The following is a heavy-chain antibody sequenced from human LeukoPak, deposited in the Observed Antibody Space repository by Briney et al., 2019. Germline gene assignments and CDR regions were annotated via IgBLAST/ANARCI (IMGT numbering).Heavy chain of an antibody. V-gene: IGHV5-51*01. D-gene: IGHD3-10*01. Sequence: GESLKISCKGSGYSFTSHWIGWERQMPGKGLELMGIIYPGDSDTRYIPSFQGQVTISADKSISTAYLQWSSLKAPDTAMYFCARRFGPPGSYCFDYWGQGTLVTVSS. CDR1: GYSFTSHW. CDR2: IYPGDSDT. CDR3: ARRFGPPGSYCFDY. J-gene: IGHJ4*02.